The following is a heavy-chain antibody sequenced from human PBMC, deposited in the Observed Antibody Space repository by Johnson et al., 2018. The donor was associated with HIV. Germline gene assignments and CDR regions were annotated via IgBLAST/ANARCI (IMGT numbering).Heavy chain of an antibody. CDR3: ARGGDCSSTSCYVYAFDI. J-gene: IGHJ3*02. CDR2: IKQDGSEK. V-gene: IGHV3-7*04. CDR1: GFSFSRYW. D-gene: IGHD2-2*01. Sequence: VQLVESGGGLVQPGGSLRLSCAASGFSFSRYWMSWVRQAPGKGLEWVANIKQDGSEKYYVDSVTGRFTIYRDNDKNSLYLQMHSLRADDTAVYYRARGGDCSSTSCYVYAFDIWGQGTMVTVSS.